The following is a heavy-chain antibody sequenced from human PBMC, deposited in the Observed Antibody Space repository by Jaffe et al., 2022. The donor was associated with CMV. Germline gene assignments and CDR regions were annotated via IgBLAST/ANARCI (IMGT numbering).Heavy chain of an antibody. Sequence: EVQVVQSGAEVKKPGQSLKISCKASGYNFINYWIGWVRQMPGKGLEWMGIIYPDDSDTRYRPSFQGQVTISADKSISTAYLQWSSLKASDTAMYYCARNVRDGYNYGDDAFDIWGQGTMVTVSS. CDR2: IYPDDSDT. J-gene: IGHJ3*02. CDR3: ARNVRDGYNYGDDAFDI. D-gene: IGHD5-12*01. CDR1: GYNFINYW. V-gene: IGHV5-51*01.